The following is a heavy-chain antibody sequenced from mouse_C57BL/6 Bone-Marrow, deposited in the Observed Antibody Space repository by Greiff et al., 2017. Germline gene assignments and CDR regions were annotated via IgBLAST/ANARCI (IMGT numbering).Heavy chain of an antibody. D-gene: IGHD2-5*01. V-gene: IGHV5-6*01. J-gene: IGHJ4*01. CDR3: ASLYSNYWDYYAMDY. CDR2: ISSGGSYT. CDR1: GFTFSSYG. Sequence: EVQGVESGGDLVKPGGSLKLSCAASGFTFSSYGMSWVRQTPDKRLEWVATISSGGSYTYYPDSVKGRFTISRDNAKNTLYLQMSSLKSEDTAMYYCASLYSNYWDYYAMDYWGQGTSVTVSS.